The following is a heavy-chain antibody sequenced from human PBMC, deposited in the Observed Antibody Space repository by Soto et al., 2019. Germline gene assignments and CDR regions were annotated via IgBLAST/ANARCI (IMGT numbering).Heavy chain of an antibody. CDR3: ARTHYSMDV. CDR1: GGSFSDFH. V-gene: IGHV4-34*01. CDR2: INHRGNT. J-gene: IGHJ6*03. Sequence: QVQIQQWGAGLLKPSETLSLTCAVYGGSFSDFHWSWIRQPPGKGLEWIVEINHRGNTNYNPSLRSRVTMSVDTSQNQFSLKMTSVTAADTAVYYCARTHYSMDVWDKGTTVTVSS.